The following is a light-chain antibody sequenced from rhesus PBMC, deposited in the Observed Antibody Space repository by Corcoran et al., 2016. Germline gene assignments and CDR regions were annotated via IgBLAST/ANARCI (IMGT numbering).Light chain of an antibody. CDR2: SAS. V-gene: IGKV1S16*01. CDR3: QQHNTYPT. J-gene: IGKJ1*01. CDR1: QDISNY. Sequence: DIQMTQSPSSLSASVGDTVTITCRVSQDISNYLGWYQQRPGKAPKPLIYSASSLESGVQARFSGSGSVTDFTLTSTSLQPEDSGTYYCQQHNTYPTFGQGTKVEIK.